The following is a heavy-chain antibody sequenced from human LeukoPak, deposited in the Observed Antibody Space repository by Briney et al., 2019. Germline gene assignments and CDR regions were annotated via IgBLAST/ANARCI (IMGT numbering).Heavy chain of an antibody. V-gene: IGHV1-18*01. CDR2: ISAYNDNT. CDR1: GYTFTSYG. D-gene: IGHD3-16*01. J-gene: IGHJ4*02. CDR3: ARDLGEQPVDY. Sequence: GASVKVSCKASGYTFTSYGISWVRQAPGQGLEWMGWISAYNDNTNYAQKLQGRVTMTRDTSTSTVYMELSSLRSEDTAVYYCARDLGEQPVDYWGQGTLVTVSS.